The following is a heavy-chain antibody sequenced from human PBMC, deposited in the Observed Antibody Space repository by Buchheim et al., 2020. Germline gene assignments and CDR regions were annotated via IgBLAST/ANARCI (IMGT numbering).Heavy chain of an antibody. V-gene: IGHV3-23*01. CDR2: ITDSGSRT. D-gene: IGHD3-22*01. Sequence: EVQLLESGGGLVQPGGSLSLSCAASGFLFSNYAMSWVRQAPGKGLEWVSGITDSGSRTYFADSVKGRFTISRDNSKNTLYLQMNSLRAEDTAVYYCAKGVYYDSSGYSYYFDSWGQGTL. CDR3: AKGVYYDSSGYSYYFDS. J-gene: IGHJ4*02. CDR1: GFLFSNYA.